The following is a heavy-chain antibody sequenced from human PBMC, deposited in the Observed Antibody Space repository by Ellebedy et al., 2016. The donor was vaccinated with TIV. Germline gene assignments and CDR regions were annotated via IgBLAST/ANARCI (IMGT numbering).Heavy chain of an antibody. Sequence: PGGSLTLSCVASAFTFSNYNINLVRHSPGKGLEWVSSIRSTGSDKYYADSVKGRFTISRDNAGYSLFLQMNSLRAEDTAVYYCTRDTRAGSGRSTISYGMDVWGQGTTVTVSS. CDR1: AFTFSNYN. CDR2: IRSTGSDK. V-gene: IGHV3-21*03. J-gene: IGHJ6*02. CDR3: TRDTRAGSGRSTISYGMDV. D-gene: IGHD3-10*01.